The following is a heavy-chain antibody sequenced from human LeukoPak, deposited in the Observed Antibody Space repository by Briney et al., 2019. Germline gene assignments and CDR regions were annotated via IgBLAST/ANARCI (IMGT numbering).Heavy chain of an antibody. V-gene: IGHV4-59*01. CDR1: GGSIGIYY. J-gene: IGHJ2*01. D-gene: IGHD3-22*01. Sequence: PSETLSLTCTVSGGSIGIYYWNWIRQPPGKGLEWIGYIYYSGSTNSNPSLKSRVTISVDTSKNQFSLKLSSVTAADTAAYYCARELYDSSGYYYFDLWGRGTLVTVSS. CDR2: IYYSGST. CDR3: ARELYDSSGYYYFDL.